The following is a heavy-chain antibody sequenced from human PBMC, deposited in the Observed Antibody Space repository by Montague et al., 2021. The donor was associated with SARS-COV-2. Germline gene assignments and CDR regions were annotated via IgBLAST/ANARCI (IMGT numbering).Heavy chain of an antibody. Sequence: CAISGDSVSSNRAARKWNRHTPSLRFQWLGRSYHRPKRYYEYAVSLKSRITINPDTSKNQFSLQVKSMTPEDTAVYYCALAVAGRGGYDYWGQGTLVTVSS. D-gene: IGHD6-19*01. V-gene: IGHV6-1*01. CDR1: GDSVSSNRAA. CDR3: ALAVAGRGGYDY. J-gene: IGHJ4*02. CDR2: SYHRPKRYY.